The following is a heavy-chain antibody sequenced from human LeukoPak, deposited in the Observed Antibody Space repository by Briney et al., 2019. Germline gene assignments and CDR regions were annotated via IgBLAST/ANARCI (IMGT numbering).Heavy chain of an antibody. CDR1: GFTFSTFA. J-gene: IGHJ4*02. CDR2: INGSGTST. CDR3: AKDPEQLIGYCSGGTCSLRY. V-gene: IGHV3-23*01. Sequence: GGSLRLSCAASGFTFSTFAMSWVRQAPGKGLEWVSTINGSGTSTYFADSVKGRFTISRDNSKNTLYLQMNSLRAEDTAVYYCAKDPEQLIGYCSGGTCSLRYWGQGTLVTVSS. D-gene: IGHD2-15*01.